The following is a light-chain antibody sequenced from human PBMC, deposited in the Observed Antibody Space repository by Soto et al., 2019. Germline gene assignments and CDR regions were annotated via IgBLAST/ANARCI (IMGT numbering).Light chain of an antibody. V-gene: IGKV1-13*02. CDR2: DAS. J-gene: IGKJ4*01. Sequence: AIHLTQSPSSVSASVGDTVTIACRASQGISSALAWYQHRPGRTPKFLIYDASTLQIGVPSRFSGSGSGTDFTLTISSLQPEDFATYHCQQFNSDPLTFGGGTKVDIK. CDR1: QGISSA. CDR3: QQFNSDPLT.